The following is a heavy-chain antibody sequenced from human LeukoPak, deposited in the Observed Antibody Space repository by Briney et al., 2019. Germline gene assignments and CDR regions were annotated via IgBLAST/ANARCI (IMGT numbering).Heavy chain of an antibody. CDR2: IWYDGSNK. CDR3: ARDRIDLRYCSGGSCYLDY. D-gene: IGHD2-15*01. J-gene: IGHJ4*02. Sequence: GRSLRLSCAASGFTFSSFGMHWVRQAPGKGLEWVAVIWYDGSNKYYADSVKGRFTISRDNSKNTLYLQMNSLRAEDTAVYYCARDRIDLRYCSGGSCYLDYWGQGTLVTVPS. V-gene: IGHV3-33*01. CDR1: GFTFSSFG.